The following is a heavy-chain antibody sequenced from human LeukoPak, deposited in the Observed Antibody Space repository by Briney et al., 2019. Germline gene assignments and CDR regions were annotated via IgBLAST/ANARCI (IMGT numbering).Heavy chain of an antibody. Sequence: PSETLSLTCTVSGGSISRYYWSWIRQPPGKGLEWIGYIYYFGSTNYNPSLKSRVTISVDTSKNQFSLKLSSVTAADTAVYYCARAAYSYGPTSFDYWGQGTLVTVSS. CDR2: IYYFGST. CDR1: GGSISRYY. V-gene: IGHV4-59*01. J-gene: IGHJ4*02. D-gene: IGHD5-18*01. CDR3: ARAAYSYGPTSFDY.